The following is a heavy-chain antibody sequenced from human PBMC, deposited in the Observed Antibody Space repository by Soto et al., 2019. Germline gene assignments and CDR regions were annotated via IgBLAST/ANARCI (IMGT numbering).Heavy chain of an antibody. CDR2: IYSGGST. J-gene: IGHJ3*02. V-gene: IGHV3-53*01. Sequence: PGGSLRLSCAASGFTFSDYYMSWIRQAPGKGLEWVSVIYSGGSTYYADSVKGRFTISRDNSKNTLYLQMNSLRAEDTAVYYCAREGWEGYYYDSSGYGAFDIWGQGTMVTVSS. CDR3: AREGWEGYYYDSSGYGAFDI. D-gene: IGHD3-22*01. CDR1: GFTFSDYY.